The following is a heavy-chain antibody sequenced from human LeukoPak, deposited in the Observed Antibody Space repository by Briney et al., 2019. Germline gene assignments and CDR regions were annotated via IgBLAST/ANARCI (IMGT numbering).Heavy chain of an antibody. V-gene: IGHV4-38-2*02. J-gene: IGHJ4*02. CDR2: IYHTGST. D-gene: IGHD5-12*01. CDR1: GYYISSGYY. Sequence: SETLSLTCSVSGYYISSGYYWGWIRQPPGKWLEWIGSIYHTGSTYYNPSLKSRVTISIDASKNQFSLKLSSVTAADTAVYYCARDGPRSGYDLGHFDNLGQGTLVTASS. CDR3: ARDGPRSGYDLGHFDN.